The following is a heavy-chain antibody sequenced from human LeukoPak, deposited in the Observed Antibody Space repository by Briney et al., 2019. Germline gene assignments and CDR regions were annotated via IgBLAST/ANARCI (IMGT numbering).Heavy chain of an antibody. J-gene: IGHJ4*02. V-gene: IGHV1-2*02. CDR1: GYTFTGYY. D-gene: IGHD6-19*01. CDR3: ARDFVVAGISGFDY. Sequence: ASVKVSCKASGYTFTGYYMHWVRQAPGQGLEWMGWINPNSGGTNYAQKFQGRVTMTRDTSISTAYMELSMLRSDDTAVYYCARDFVVAGISGFDYWGQGTLVTVSS. CDR2: INPNSGGT.